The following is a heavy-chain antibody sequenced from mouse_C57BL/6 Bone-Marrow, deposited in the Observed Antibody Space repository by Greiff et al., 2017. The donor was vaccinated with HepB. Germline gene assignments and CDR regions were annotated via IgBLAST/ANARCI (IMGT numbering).Heavy chain of an antibody. CDR2: SRNKANDYTT. Sequence: EVKLVESGGGLVQSGRSLRLSCATSGFTFSDFYMEWVRQAPGKGLEWIAASRNKANDYTTEYSASVKGRFIVSRDTSQSILYLQMNALRAEDTAIYYCARDLDSSMDYWGQGTSVTVSS. J-gene: IGHJ4*01. V-gene: IGHV7-1*01. D-gene: IGHD3-2*02. CDR3: ARDLDSSMDY. CDR1: GFTFSDFY.